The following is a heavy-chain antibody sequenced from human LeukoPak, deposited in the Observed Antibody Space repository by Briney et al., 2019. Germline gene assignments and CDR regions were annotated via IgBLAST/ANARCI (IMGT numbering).Heavy chain of an antibody. Sequence: SGRSLRLSCAASGFTFSSYWMHWVRQVPGRGLVWVSHINSDGRRTNSADSVKGRFTISRDNAKNTLYLQMNSLRADDTAVYYCARGGRAFDIWGHGTMVTVSS. CDR3: ARGGRAFDI. CDR2: INSDGRRT. D-gene: IGHD3-16*01. J-gene: IGHJ3*02. CDR1: GFTFSSYW. V-gene: IGHV3-74*01.